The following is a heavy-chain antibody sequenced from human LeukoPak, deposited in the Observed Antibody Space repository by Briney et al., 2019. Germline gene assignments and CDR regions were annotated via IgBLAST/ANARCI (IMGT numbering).Heavy chain of an antibody. J-gene: IGHJ4*02. V-gene: IGHV3-23*01. CDR2: ISGSGGST. CDR1: GFTFSNYA. Sequence: PGGSLRLSCAACGFTFSNYAMTWVRQAPGKGLEWVSVISGSGGSTYYADSVKGRFSISRDNSKNTLYLQMNSLRAEDTAVYYCAKDYSGSYYYFDCWGQGTLVTVSS. D-gene: IGHD1-26*01. CDR3: AKDYSGSYYYFDC.